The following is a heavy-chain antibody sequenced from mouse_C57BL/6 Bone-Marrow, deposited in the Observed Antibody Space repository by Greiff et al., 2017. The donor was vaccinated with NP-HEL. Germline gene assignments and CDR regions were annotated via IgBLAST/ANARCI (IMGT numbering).Heavy chain of an antibody. D-gene: IGHD2-4*01. V-gene: IGHV5-4*01. CDR1: GFTFSSYA. J-gene: IGHJ4*01. CDR2: ISDGGSYT. CDR3: ARECDYDGDYAMDY. Sequence: DVHLVESGGGLVKPGGSLKLSCAASGFTFSSYAMSWVRQTPEKRLEWVATISDGGSYTYYPDNVKGRFTISRDNAKNNLYLQMSHLKSEDTAMYYCARECDYDGDYAMDYWGQGTSVTVSS.